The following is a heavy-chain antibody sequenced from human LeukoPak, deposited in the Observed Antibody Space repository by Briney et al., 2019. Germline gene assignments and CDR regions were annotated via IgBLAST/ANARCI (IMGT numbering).Heavy chain of an antibody. D-gene: IGHD1/OR15-1a*01. CDR3: ARVKLVHGWFDP. J-gene: IGHJ5*02. CDR1: GYTFTSYG. Sequence: ASVKVSCKASGYTFTSYGISWVRQAPGQGLEWMGWISAYKGNTNYAQKLQGRVTMTTDTSTSTAYMELRSLRSDDTAVYYCARVKLVHGWFDPWGQGTLVTVSS. CDR2: ISAYKGNT. V-gene: IGHV1-18*01.